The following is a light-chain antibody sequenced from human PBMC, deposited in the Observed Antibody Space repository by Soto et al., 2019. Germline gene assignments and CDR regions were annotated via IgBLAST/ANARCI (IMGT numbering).Light chain of an antibody. Sequence: QSVLTQPASVSGSPGQSITISCTGTSSDVGGYSYVSWYQQHPGKAPKLMIYDVSDRPSGVSSRFSGSKSGNTVSLTISGLQAEDEADYYCGSYTTSATVVFGGGTKVTVL. CDR1: SSDVGGYSY. CDR3: GSYTTSATVV. V-gene: IGLV2-14*03. J-gene: IGLJ2*01. CDR2: DVS.